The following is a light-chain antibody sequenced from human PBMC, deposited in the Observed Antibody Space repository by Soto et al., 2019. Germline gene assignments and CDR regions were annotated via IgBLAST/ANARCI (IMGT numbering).Light chain of an antibody. CDR1: QSISSW. V-gene: IGKV1-5*01. J-gene: IGKJ4*01. Sequence: SQRTQSPGTMSVSXXDAVTITGRTSQSISSWLAWYQQKPGKAPKLLIYDASRLESGVPSRFSGSGSGTEFTLTISFRQPDDFAPYYCRPYNSDFPLTFGGGTKVDI. CDR2: DAS. CDR3: RPYNSDFPLT.